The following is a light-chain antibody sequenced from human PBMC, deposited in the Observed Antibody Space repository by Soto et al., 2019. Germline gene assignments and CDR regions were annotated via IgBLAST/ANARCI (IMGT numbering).Light chain of an antibody. Sequence: QSVLTQPPSASGTPGQKVTISCSGSSSNIESNYVYWYQHLTGTAPKLLIYRNSQRPSGVPDRFSGSTSGTSASLAISGLRSEDEADYYCAAWDDSLSGYVFGTGTKLTVL. V-gene: IGLV1-47*01. CDR1: SSNIESNY. CDR2: RNS. J-gene: IGLJ1*01. CDR3: AAWDDSLSGYV.